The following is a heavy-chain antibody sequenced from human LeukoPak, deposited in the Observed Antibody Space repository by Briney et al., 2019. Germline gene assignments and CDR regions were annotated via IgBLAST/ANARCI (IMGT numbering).Heavy chain of an antibody. Sequence: SETLSLTCTVSGGSISSYYWSWIRQPPGKGLEWIGYIYYSGSTNYNPSLKSRVTISVDTSKNQFSLKLSSVTAADTAVYYCARELPDPYDSSGYNGMDVWGQGTTVIVSS. CDR1: GGSISSYY. CDR3: ARELPDPYDSSGYNGMDV. J-gene: IGHJ6*02. V-gene: IGHV4-59*01. D-gene: IGHD3-22*01. CDR2: IYYSGST.